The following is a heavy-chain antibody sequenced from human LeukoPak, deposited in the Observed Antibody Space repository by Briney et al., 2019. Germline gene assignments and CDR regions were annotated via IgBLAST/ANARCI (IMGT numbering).Heavy chain of an antibody. CDR1: GFTFSSYG. J-gene: IGHJ4*02. D-gene: IGHD2-2*01. CDR2: IRYDGSNK. Sequence: GRSLRLSCAASGFTFSSYGMHWVRQAPGKGLEWVAFIRYDGSNKYYADSVKGRFTISRDNSKNTLYLQMNSLRAEDTAVYYCAREGSVGYCSSTSCYADYWGQGTLVTVSS. CDR3: AREGSVGYCSSTSCYADY. V-gene: IGHV3-30*02.